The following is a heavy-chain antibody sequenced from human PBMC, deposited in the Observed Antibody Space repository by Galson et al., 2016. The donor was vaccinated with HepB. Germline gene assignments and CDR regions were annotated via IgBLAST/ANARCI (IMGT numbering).Heavy chain of an antibody. J-gene: IGHJ5*02. CDR1: GFSVSSNY. Sequence: SLRLSCAASGFSVSSNYMTWVRQAPGKGLEWVSLIYSGGSTDYADSVKGRFTISRDKSKSTLYLQMNSLRAEDTAVYYCARKSGSSTFDGDLWGQGTLVTVSS. CDR3: ARKSGSSTFDGDL. D-gene: IGHD6-13*01. CDR2: IYSGGST. V-gene: IGHV3-66*01.